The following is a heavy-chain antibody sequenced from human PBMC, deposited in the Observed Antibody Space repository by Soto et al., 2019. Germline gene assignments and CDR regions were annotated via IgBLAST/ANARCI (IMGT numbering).Heavy chain of an antibody. Sequence: PGGSLRLSCAASGFTFSSYAMSWVRQAPGKGLEWVSAISGSGGSTYYADSVKGRFTISRDNSKNTLYLQMNSLRAEDTAVYYCDCSGYMGGMVDYWGQGTLVTVSS. CDR2: ISGSGGST. CDR3: DCSGYMGGMVDY. CDR1: GFTFSSYA. V-gene: IGHV3-23*01. J-gene: IGHJ4*02. D-gene: IGHD3-22*01.